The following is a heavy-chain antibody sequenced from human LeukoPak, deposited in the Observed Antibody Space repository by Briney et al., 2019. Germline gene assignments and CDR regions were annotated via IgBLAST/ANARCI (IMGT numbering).Heavy chain of an antibody. CDR2: IHYSGTA. D-gene: IGHD2-21*01. CDR1: GDSISSSNYF. CDR3: ARLILGKGKFDI. Sequence: SETLSLTCTVSGDSISSSNYFWGWIRQPPGKGLEWIGSIHYSGTAYCNPSLKSRVTISVDTSKNQFSLKLSSVTAADTAVYYCARLILGKGKFDIWGQGTMVPVFS. J-gene: IGHJ3*02. V-gene: IGHV4-39*01.